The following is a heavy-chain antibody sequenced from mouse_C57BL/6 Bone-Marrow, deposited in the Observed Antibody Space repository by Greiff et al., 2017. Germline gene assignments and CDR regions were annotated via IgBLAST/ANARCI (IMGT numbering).Heavy chain of an antibody. V-gene: IGHV5-2*01. D-gene: IGHD1-1*01. Sequence: EVNVVESGGGLVQPGESLKLSCESNEYEFPSHDMSWVRKTPEKRLELVAAINSDGGSTYYPDTMERRFIISRDNTKKTLYLQMSSLRSEDTALYYCARQDYGRATEGTGFDYWGQGTTLTVSS. CDR1: EYEFPSHD. J-gene: IGHJ2*01. CDR2: INSDGGST. CDR3: ARQDYGRATEGTGFDY.